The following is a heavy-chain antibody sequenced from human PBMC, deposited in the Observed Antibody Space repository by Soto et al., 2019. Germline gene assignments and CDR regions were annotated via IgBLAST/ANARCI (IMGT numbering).Heavy chain of an antibody. CDR1: GYIFTSYG. CDR2: VSTYNGNT. D-gene: IGHD6-19*01. J-gene: IGHJ1*01. Sequence: QVQLVQSGAEVKKPGASVKVSCKASGYIFTSYGISWGRQAPGQGLEWVGRVSTYNGNTKYAQKLQGRDTMTTDTSASIANMELRSLRSDDTAVYYCARDNGQWLVSDWGKGTLVTVSS. CDR3: ARDNGQWLVSD. V-gene: IGHV1-18*01.